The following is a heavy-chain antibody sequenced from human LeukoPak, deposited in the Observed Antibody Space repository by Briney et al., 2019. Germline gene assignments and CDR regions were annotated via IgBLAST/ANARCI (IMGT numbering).Heavy chain of an antibody. Sequence: ASVKVSCKASGYTFISYYIHWVRQAPGQGLEWMGIINPSGGSTSYAQQLQGRVTMTRDTSTSTVYMELSSLTSEDTAVYYCARDVVWGIAAAGNYYYYYMDVWGKGTTVTVSS. CDR1: GYTFISYY. CDR3: ARDVVWGIAAAGNYYYYYMDV. CDR2: INPSGGST. V-gene: IGHV1-46*01. D-gene: IGHD6-13*01. J-gene: IGHJ6*03.